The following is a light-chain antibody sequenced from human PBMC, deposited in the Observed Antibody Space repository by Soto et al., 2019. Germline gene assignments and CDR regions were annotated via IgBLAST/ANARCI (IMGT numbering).Light chain of an antibody. Sequence: EIVMTQSPATLSVSPGGRATLSCRASQSISGTLAWYQQKPGQAPRLLIYGASTRATSFPARFSGSGSGTDFTLTIRSLQSEDFAVYYCQQYNNWPWTFSQGTKVEIK. CDR2: GAS. CDR1: QSISGT. V-gene: IGKV3-15*01. J-gene: IGKJ1*01. CDR3: QQYNNWPWT.